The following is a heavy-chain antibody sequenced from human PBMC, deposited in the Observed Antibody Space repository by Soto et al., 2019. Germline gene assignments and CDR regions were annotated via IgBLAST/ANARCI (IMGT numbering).Heavy chain of an antibody. Sequence: QVQLVQSGAEVKKPGSSVKVSCKASGGTFSSYAISWVRQALGQGLEWMGGIIPIFGTANYAQKFQGRVTITADESTSTAYMELSSLRSEDTAVYYCARGFHRTSCCPSDYWGQGTLVTVSS. V-gene: IGHV1-69*01. D-gene: IGHD2-2*01. CDR1: GGTFSSYA. CDR3: ARGFHRTSCCPSDY. CDR2: IIPIFGTA. J-gene: IGHJ4*02.